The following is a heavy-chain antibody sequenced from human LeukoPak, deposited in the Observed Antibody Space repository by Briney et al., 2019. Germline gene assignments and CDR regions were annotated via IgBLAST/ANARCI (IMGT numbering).Heavy chain of an antibody. J-gene: IGHJ6*03. D-gene: IGHD2-2*01. CDR1: GFTFSSYS. Sequence: GGSLRLSCSASGFTFSSYSMNWVRQAPGKGLEWVSYISSSTSTIYYADSVKGRFTISRDNAKNPLYLQMNSLRAEDTAVYYCARLPVVPAAIIYYYYYYMDVWGKGTTVTVSS. V-gene: IGHV3-48*01. CDR2: ISSSTSTI. CDR3: ARLPVVPAAIIYYYYYYMDV.